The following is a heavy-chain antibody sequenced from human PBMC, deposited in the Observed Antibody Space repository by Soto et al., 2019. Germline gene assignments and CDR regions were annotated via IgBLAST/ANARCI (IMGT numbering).Heavy chain of an antibody. CDR2: ISGSGGST. CDR1: GFTFSSYA. Sequence: EVQLLESGGGLVQPGGSLRLSCAASGFTFSSYAMSWVRQAPGKGLEWVSAISGSGGSTYYADSVKGRFTISRDNSKNTLYLQMNSLRAEDTAVYYCAKYWPPTTMVRGTYPIPFDIWGQGTMVTVSS. J-gene: IGHJ3*02. CDR3: AKYWPPTTMVRGTYPIPFDI. D-gene: IGHD3-10*01. V-gene: IGHV3-23*01.